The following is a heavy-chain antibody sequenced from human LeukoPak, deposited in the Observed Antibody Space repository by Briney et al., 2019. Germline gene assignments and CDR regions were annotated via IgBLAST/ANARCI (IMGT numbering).Heavy chain of an antibody. CDR1: GFTFSSYA. D-gene: IGHD6-13*01. CDR2: ISGSGGST. Sequence: GGSLRLSCAASGFTFSSYAMSWVHQAPGKGLEWVSAISGSGGSTYYADSVKGRFTISRDNSKNTLYLQMNSLRAEDTAVYYRAKGSSSSWANFDYWGQGTLVTASS. J-gene: IGHJ4*02. CDR3: AKGSSSSWANFDY. V-gene: IGHV3-23*01.